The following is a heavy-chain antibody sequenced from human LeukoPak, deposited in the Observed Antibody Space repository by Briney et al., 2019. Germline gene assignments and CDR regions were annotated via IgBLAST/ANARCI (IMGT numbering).Heavy chain of an antibody. CDR3: ARFGTYYYGSGAVGYFDY. CDR1: GYTFTGYY. J-gene: IGHJ4*02. CDR2: INPNSGGT. V-gene: IGHV1-2*02. Sequence: ASLKVSCKASGYTFTGYYRHWVRQAPGQGLESMGWINPNSGGTNYAPKSQGRLTMTRDTSISTAYMELSRLRSNDPAVYYCARFGTYYYGSGAVGYFDYWGQGNLVTVSP. D-gene: IGHD3-10*01.